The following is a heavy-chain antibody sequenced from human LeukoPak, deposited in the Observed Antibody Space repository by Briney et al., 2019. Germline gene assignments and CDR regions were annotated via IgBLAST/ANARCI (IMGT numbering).Heavy chain of an antibody. CDR3: ARLWSGYNFDY. Sequence: SETLSLTCAVSGGSFSGFYWGWIRQPPGKGLQWIGSLYYTGSAEYNPSLKSRLTMSMDKSKNQFSLKLNSVTAADTAVYYCARLWSGYNFDYWGQGTLVTVSS. V-gene: IGHV4-38-2*01. D-gene: IGHD5-24*01. CDR2: LYYTGSA. CDR1: GGSFSGFY. J-gene: IGHJ4*02.